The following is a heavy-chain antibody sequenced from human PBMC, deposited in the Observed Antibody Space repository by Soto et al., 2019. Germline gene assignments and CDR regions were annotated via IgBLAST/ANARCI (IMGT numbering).Heavy chain of an antibody. V-gene: IGHV1-8*01. J-gene: IGHJ5*02. CDR1: GYTFTSYD. CDR3: AREDPLAFDP. CDR2: MNPNSGKT. Sequence: ASVKVSCKASGYTFTSYDINWVRQATGQGLEWMGWMNPNSGKTGYAQKIQGRVTMTRNTSISTAYMELSSLRTEDTAVYYCAREDPLAFDPWGQGTLVTVSS.